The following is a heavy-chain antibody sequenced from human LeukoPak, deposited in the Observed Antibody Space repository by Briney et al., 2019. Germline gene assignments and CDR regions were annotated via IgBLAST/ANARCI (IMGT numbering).Heavy chain of an antibody. V-gene: IGHV3-23*01. CDR2: ISGSGGST. CDR3: AKSGGSCSGGSCYYYYYYMDV. Sequence: GGSLRLSCAASGFTFSSYASSRVRRAPGKGLEWVSTISGSGGSTYYADSVKGRFTISRDNSKNTLYLQMNSLRAEDTAVYYCAKSGGSCSGGSCYYYYYYMDVWGKGTTVTVSS. D-gene: IGHD2-15*01. J-gene: IGHJ6*03. CDR1: GFTFSSYA.